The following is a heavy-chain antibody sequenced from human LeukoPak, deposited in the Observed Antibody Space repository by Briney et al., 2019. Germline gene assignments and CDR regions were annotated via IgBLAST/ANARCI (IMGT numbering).Heavy chain of an antibody. CDR3: AKEIWPTVTTPGRSYFDY. CDR1: GFTFSSYG. D-gene: IGHD4-11*01. V-gene: IGHV3-30*02. J-gene: IGHJ4*02. CDR2: IRYEGSNK. Sequence: PGGSLRLSCAASGFTFSSYGMHWVRQAPGKGLEWVAFIRYEGSNKYYEDSVKGRFTIPRANSKKKLDLQMKILRADDKDVDFCAKEIWPTVTTPGRSYFDYWGQGTLVTVSS.